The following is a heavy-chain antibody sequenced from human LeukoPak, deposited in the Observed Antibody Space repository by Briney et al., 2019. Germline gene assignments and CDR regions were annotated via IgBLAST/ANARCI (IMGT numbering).Heavy chain of an antibody. J-gene: IGHJ4*02. D-gene: IGHD5-24*01. CDR2: IYYSGST. V-gene: IGHV4-59*01. CDR1: GGSISSYY. CDR3: ARGGRRDGYNWDFDY. Sequence: SETLSLTCTVSGGSISSYYWSWIRQPPGKGLEWIGYIYYSGSTNYNPSLKSRVTISVDTSKTQFSLKLSSVTAPDTAVYYCARGGRRDGYNWDFDYWGQGTLVTVSS.